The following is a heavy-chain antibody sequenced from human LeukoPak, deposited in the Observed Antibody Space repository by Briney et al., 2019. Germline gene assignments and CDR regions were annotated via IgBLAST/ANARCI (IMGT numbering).Heavy chain of an antibody. D-gene: IGHD6-19*01. V-gene: IGHV4-59*01. CDR1: GGSISSYY. CDR3: ARGLGGSSVCFGY. J-gene: IGHJ4*02. CDR2: IYYSGST. Sequence: SETLSLTCTVSGGSISSYYWSWIRQPPGKGLEWIGYIYYSGSTNYNPSLKRRVTISLDTSKNQLSLKLSSVTAADTAVYYCARGLGGSSVCFGYWGQGTLVTVSS.